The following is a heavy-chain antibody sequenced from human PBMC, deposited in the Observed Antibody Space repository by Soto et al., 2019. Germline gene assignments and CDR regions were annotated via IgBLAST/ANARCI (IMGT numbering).Heavy chain of an antibody. CDR2: IYYRGST. V-gene: IGHV4-31*03. J-gene: IGHJ4*02. CDR1: GGSISSGGYY. D-gene: IGHD3-10*01. CDR3: ARGSGDYYGSGSCDY. Sequence: QVQLQESGPGLVKPSQTLSLTCTVSGGSISSGGYYWSWIRQHPGKGLEWIGYIYYRGSTYYNPSLKSRVTMSVDTSKNQFSLKRSSVTAADTAVYYCARGSGDYYGSGSCDYWGQGTLVTVSS.